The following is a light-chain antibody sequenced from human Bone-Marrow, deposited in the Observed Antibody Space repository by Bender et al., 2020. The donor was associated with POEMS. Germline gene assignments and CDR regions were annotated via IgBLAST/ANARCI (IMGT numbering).Light chain of an antibody. CDR3: QAWDSHVV. J-gene: IGLJ2*01. Sequence: SELTQPPSVSVSPGQTARITCSGDALPNQFVYWYQQKPGQAPVLVMSKDTERPSGIPERFSGSSSGNTATLAISGTQAMDEADYYCQAWDSHVVFGGGTKLTVL. CDR2: KDT. CDR1: ALPNQF. V-gene: IGLV3-25*02.